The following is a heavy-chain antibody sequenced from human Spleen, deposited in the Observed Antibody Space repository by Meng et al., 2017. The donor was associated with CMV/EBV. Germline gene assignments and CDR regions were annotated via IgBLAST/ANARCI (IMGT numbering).Heavy chain of an antibody. D-gene: IGHD3-3*01. V-gene: IGHV3-30*02. J-gene: IGHJ4*02. CDR1: GFTFSSYG. CDR2: IRYDGSNK. Sequence: GESLKISCAASGFTFSSYGMHWVRQAPGKGLEWVAFIRYDGSNKYYADSVKGRFTISRDNSKNTLYLQMNSLRAEDTAVYYCAREGLLSDFWSGYHAYYFDYWGQGTLVTVSS. CDR3: AREGLLSDFWSGYHAYYFDY.